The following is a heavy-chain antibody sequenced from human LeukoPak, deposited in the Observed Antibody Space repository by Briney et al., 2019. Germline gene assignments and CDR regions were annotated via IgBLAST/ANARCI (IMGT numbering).Heavy chain of an antibody. Sequence: GESLKISCKGSGYSFTSYCIGWGRQLPGKGLVWMGIIYPGDSDTRYSPSFQGQVTISADKSISTAYLQWSSLKASDTAMYYCARTSRGYSYGRNFDYWGQGTLVTVSS. V-gene: IGHV5-51*01. D-gene: IGHD5-18*01. CDR2: IYPGDSDT. CDR1: GYSFTSYC. J-gene: IGHJ4*02. CDR3: ARTSRGYSYGRNFDY.